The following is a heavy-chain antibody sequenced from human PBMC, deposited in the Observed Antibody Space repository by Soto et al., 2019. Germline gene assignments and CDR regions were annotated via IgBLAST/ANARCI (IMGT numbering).Heavy chain of an antibody. D-gene: IGHD6-6*01. CDR1: GFTFSTYS. J-gene: IGHJ6*02. CDR3: ARGGSSSDNGIDV. Sequence: EVQLVESGGGLVQPGGSLRVSCAASGFTFSTYSMNWVRQAPGKGLEWVSYMSSRSLTIYYTDSVKGRFTISRDNAKNSLYLQMNSLRDEYTAVYYCARGGSSSDNGIDVWGQGTTVTVSS. CDR2: MSSRSLTI. V-gene: IGHV3-48*02.